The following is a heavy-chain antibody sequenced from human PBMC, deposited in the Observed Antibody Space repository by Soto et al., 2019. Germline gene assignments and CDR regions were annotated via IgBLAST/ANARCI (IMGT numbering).Heavy chain of an antibody. CDR3: AKDMRAYDSSGYYYSNFDY. V-gene: IGHV3-9*01. CDR1: VVNIVDFG. J-gene: IGHJ4*02. D-gene: IGHD3-22*01. Sequence: VVNIVDFGCRRVLQKTKKGLDWVSGISWNSGSIGYADSVKGRFTISRDNAKNSLYLQMNSLRAEDTALYYCAKDMRAYDSSGYYYSNFDYWGQGTLVTVSS. CDR2: ISWNSGSI.